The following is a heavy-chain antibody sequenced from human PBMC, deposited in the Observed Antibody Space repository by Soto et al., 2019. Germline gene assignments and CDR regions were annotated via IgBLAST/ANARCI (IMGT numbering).Heavy chain of an antibody. J-gene: IGHJ6*02. CDR3: GRHRLYSSSYGTFGMVV. CDR1: GASMTKNNHY. D-gene: IGHD4-4*01. V-gene: IGHV4-39*01. CDR2: TFYSGNT. Sequence: SETLSLTCTVSGASMTKNNHYWAWIRQPPGKGLEWIATTFYSGNTYYNPSLKNRVTVSVDTSNNQFSLKLSSVTPADSAVYYCGRHRLYSSSYGTFGMVVWGQGTTVTVSS.